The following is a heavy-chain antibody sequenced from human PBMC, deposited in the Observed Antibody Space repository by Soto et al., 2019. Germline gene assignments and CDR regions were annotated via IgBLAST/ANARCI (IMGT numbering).Heavy chain of an antibody. CDR1: GGTFSSYA. J-gene: IGHJ6*02. D-gene: IGHD2-2*01. V-gene: IGHV1-69*01. Sequence: QVQLVQSGAEVKKPGSSVKVSCKASGGTFSSYAISWVRQAPGQGLEWMGGIIPISGTANYAQEFQGRVTITADESTSTAYVELSSLRSEDTAVYYCARSQGSSTSLEIYYYYYYGMDVWGQGTTVTVSS. CDR3: ARSQGSSTSLEIYYYYYYGMDV. CDR2: IIPISGTA.